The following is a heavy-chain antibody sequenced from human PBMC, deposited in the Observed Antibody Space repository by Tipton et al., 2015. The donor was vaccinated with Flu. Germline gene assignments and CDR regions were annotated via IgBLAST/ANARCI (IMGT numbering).Heavy chain of an antibody. D-gene: IGHD6-13*01. Sequence: TLSLTCTVSGDSIGSGTYYWGWIRQPPGKGLEWIGTIYYSGTTYYNPSPKSRVTISLDTSQSQFSLKLSSVTAADTAVYYCARLAGYTTTWYAYYFDYWGLGTLVTVSS. V-gene: IGHV4-39*01. CDR2: IYYSGTT. CDR3: ARLAGYTTTWYAYYFDY. CDR1: GDSIGSGTYY. J-gene: IGHJ4*02.